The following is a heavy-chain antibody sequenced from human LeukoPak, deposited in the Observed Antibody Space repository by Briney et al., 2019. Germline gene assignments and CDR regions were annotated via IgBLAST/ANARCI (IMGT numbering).Heavy chain of an antibody. CDR3: AKDPYYFDSSGYYPAYYFDY. CDR1: GFTFSSYG. CDR2: ISHDESNR. J-gene: IGHJ4*02. V-gene: IGHV3-30*18. D-gene: IGHD3-22*01. Sequence: GGSLRLSCAASGFTFSSYGMHWVRQAPGKGLEWVAGISHDESNRYYVDSVKGRFTISRDDSKNTLYLDMNSLTAEDTAVYYCAKDPYYFDSSGYYPAYYFDYWGQGTLVTVSS.